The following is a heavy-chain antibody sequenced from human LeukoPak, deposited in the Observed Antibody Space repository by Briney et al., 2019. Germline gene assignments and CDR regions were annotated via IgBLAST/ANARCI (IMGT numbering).Heavy chain of an antibody. Sequence: PGGSLRLSCAASGFTFSSYAMTWVRQAPGKGLEWVPAISGSGGSTYYADSVKGQFTISRDNSKNTLFLQMNSLRAEDTAVYYCAKCGDGYNSGYYYYYMDVWGKGTTVTVSS. CDR2: ISGSGGST. D-gene: IGHD5-24*01. J-gene: IGHJ6*03. CDR3: AKCGDGYNSGYYYYYMDV. CDR1: GFTFSSYA. V-gene: IGHV3-23*01.